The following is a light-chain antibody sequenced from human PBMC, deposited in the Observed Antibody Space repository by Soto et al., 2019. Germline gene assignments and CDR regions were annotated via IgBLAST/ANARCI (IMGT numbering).Light chain of an antibody. CDR2: AAS. J-gene: IGKJ1*01. V-gene: IGKV1-39*01. Sequence: DIPMTQSPSSLSASVGDRVTITCRAIQIISNYLNWYQQKPGKAPKLLIYAASSLQSGVPSRFSGSGSGTDFTLTINNLQPEDFATYYCQQSYGAPWAFGQGTKVEVK. CDR3: QQSYGAPWA. CDR1: QIISNY.